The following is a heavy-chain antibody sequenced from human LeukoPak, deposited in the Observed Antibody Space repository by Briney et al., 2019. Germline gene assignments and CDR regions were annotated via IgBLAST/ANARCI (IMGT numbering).Heavy chain of an antibody. CDR2: IEQDGSEK. J-gene: IGHJ4*02. V-gene: IGHV3-7*01. D-gene: IGHD1-26*01. Sequence: GGSLRLSCAASGFTFSRYWLSWVRQAPGQGLGWVASIEQDGSEKYYVDSVRGRFTISRENAKNSVYLQTNSLRVEDTAVYYCARNSGSNPFDYWGQGTLVSVSS. CDR1: GFTFSRYW. CDR3: ARNSGSNPFDY.